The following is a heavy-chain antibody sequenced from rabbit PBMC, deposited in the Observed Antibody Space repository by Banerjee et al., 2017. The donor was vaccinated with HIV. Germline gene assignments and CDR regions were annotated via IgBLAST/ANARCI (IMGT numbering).Heavy chain of an antibody. CDR3: ARQISGGGAYFAL. D-gene: IGHD4-1*01. J-gene: IGHJ4*01. CDR2: INTSSGNT. V-gene: IGHV1S40*01. Sequence: QSLEESGGDLVKPGASLTLTCTASGFTLSSYYMCWVRQAPGKGLEWIACINTSSGNTVYASWAKGRFTISKTSSTTVTLQMTSLTAADTATYFCARQISGGGAYFALWGQGTLVTVS. CDR1: GFTLSSYY.